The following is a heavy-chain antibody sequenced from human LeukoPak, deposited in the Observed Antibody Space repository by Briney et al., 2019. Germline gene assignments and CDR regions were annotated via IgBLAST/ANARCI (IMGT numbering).Heavy chain of an antibody. D-gene: IGHD3-22*01. V-gene: IGHV3-7*01. CDR1: GFTFSSYW. CDR2: IKQDGSER. Sequence: GSLRLSCAASGFTFSSYWMSWVRQAPGKGLEWVANIKQDGSERYYVDSVKGRFTISRDNAKNSLYLQMNSLRAEDTAVHYCARLDDSSGYYGVDYWGQGTLVTVSS. CDR3: ARLDDSSGYYGVDY. J-gene: IGHJ4*02.